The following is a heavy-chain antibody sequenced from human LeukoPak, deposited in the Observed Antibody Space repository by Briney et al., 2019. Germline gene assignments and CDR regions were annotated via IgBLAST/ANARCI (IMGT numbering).Heavy chain of an antibody. Sequence: GGSLRLSCAASGFTFSSYGMHWVRQPPGKGLEWVSSIAGTGGSTYYADSVKGRFTLSRDNAKNTLYLQMNSLRADDTAVYYCARDRTTVTVFDYWGQGTLVTVSS. D-gene: IGHD4-17*01. CDR2: IAGTGGST. V-gene: IGHV3-23*01. J-gene: IGHJ4*02. CDR1: GFTFSSYG. CDR3: ARDRTTVTVFDY.